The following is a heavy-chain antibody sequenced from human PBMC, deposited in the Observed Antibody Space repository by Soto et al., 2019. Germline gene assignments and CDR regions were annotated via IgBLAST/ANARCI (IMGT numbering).Heavy chain of an antibody. CDR2: VIPIFGPA. CDR1: VGTFSSHA. Sequence: SVKVSCKASVGTFSSHAISLVRQAPGQRLEWMGGVIPIFGPANYAQQFQGSVTINAYESTSPASMELSSLISEDTAVDYLSGRMGYYSMDVGGQGTWVTVS. CDR3: SGRMGYYSMDV. D-gene: IGHD3-16*01. V-gene: IGHV1-69*13. J-gene: IGHJ6*02.